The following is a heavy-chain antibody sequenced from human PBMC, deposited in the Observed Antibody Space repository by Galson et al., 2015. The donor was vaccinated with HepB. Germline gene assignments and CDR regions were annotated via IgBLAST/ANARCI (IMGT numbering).Heavy chain of an antibody. CDR1: GYTFNIYG. J-gene: IGHJ4*02. D-gene: IGHD7-27*01. Sequence: SVKVSCKASGYTFNIYGISWVRQAPGQGLEWMGWITVYSGNTIYAQSLQDRVTMTTDTSTSTAYMELASLSSDDTAVYYCARDDGSASTSTRTGVDFWGQGTLVTVSS. V-gene: IGHV1-18*04. CDR3: ARDDGSASTSTRTGVDF. CDR2: ITVYSGNT.